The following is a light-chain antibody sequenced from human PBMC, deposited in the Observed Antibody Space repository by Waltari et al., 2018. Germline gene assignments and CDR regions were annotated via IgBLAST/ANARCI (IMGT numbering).Light chain of an antibody. V-gene: IGKV3-11*01. CDR3: QQRSNWPPGLS. Sequence: ETVLTQSPATLSLSPGERATLSCRASQSLSSYLAWYQQKPGQAPRLLIFDASNRATGMPARCSGSGSGTDFTLTISSLEPEDFAVYYCQQRSNWPPGLSFGGGTKVEIK. CDR1: QSLSSY. J-gene: IGKJ4*01. CDR2: DAS.